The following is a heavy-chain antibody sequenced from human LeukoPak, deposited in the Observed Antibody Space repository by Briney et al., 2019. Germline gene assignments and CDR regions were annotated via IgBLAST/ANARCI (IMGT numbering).Heavy chain of an antibody. Sequence: EASVKVSCKVSGYTLTELSMHWVRQAPGKGLEWMGGFDPEDGETIYAQKFQGRVTMTEDTSTDTAYMELSSLRSEDTAVYYCATVGPITISNYYYMDVWGKGTTVTVSS. CDR3: ATVGPITISNYYYMDV. J-gene: IGHJ6*03. CDR2: FDPEDGET. CDR1: GYTLTELS. D-gene: IGHD3-9*01. V-gene: IGHV1-24*01.